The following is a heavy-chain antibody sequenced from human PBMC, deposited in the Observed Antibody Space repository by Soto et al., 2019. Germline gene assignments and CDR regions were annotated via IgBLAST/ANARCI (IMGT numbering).Heavy chain of an antibody. Sequence: GGALRLSCAASGFTFSSYGMHWARQAPGKGLEWVAVISYDGSNKYYADSVKGRFTISRDNSKNTLYLQMNSLRAEDTAVYYCVREGSGSYGMDVWGQGTTVTVSS. CDR2: ISYDGSNK. CDR3: VREGSGSYGMDV. V-gene: IGHV3-30*03. CDR1: GFTFSSYG. J-gene: IGHJ6*02. D-gene: IGHD3-10*01.